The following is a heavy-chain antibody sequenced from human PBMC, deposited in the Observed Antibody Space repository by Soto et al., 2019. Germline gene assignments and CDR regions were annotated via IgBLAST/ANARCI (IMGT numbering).Heavy chain of an antibody. CDR3: AKQIAAAAGLIDS. D-gene: IGHD6-13*01. Sequence: GGSLRLSCAAPGFTFSSYGMHWVRQAPGKGLECVAVISYDGSIKYYADSVKGRFTMSRDNSKNTLYLQMNSLRAEDTAVYYCAKQIAAAAGLIDSWGQGTLVTVSS. CDR2: ISYDGSIK. CDR1: GFTFSSYG. J-gene: IGHJ4*02. V-gene: IGHV3-30*18.